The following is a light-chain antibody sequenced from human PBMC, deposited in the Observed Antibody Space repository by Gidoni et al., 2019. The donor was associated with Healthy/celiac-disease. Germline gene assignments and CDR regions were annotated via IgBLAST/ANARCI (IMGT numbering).Light chain of an antibody. CDR1: QSVSSN. V-gene: IGKV3-15*01. CDR2: GVS. Sequence: EIVMTQSPATLSVSPGERATPACRASQSVSSNLAWYQQKPGQAPRLLIYGVSTKATGIPTMFSGSGSGTGFTLTIRSLRSEDFAVYYCQQYNNWPRTFGQGTKVEIK. J-gene: IGKJ1*01. CDR3: QQYNNWPRT.